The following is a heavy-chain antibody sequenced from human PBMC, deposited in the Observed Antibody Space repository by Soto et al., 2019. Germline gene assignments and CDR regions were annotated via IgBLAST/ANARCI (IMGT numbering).Heavy chain of an antibody. D-gene: IGHD3-22*01. CDR1: GGSISSSSYY. V-gene: IGHV4-39*01. CDR2: IYYSGST. CDR3: ARRTVSPFFDY. Sequence: QLQLQESGPGLVKPSETLSLTCTVSGGSISSSSYYWGWIRQPPGKGLEWIRSIYYSGSTYYNPSLKSRVTISVDTAKNQFSLKLSSVTAADTAVYYCARRTVSPFFDYWGQGTLVTVSS. J-gene: IGHJ4*02.